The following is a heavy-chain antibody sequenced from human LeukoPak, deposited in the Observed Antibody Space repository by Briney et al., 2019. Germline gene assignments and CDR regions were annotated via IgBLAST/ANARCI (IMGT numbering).Heavy chain of an antibody. D-gene: IGHD6-6*01. CDR3: AKDRRSSSSGWFDP. J-gene: IGHJ5*02. Sequence: ITGSGGSTYYAASVKGPFTISRDNSKNTLYLQMNSLRAEDTAVYYCAKDRRSSSSGWFDPWGQGTLVTVSS. CDR2: ITGSGGST. V-gene: IGHV3-23*01.